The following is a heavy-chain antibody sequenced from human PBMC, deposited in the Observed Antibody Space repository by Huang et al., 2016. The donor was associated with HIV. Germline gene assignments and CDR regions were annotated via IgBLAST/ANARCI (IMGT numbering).Heavy chain of an antibody. Sequence: QVQLVQSGAEVKTPGASVKVSCKASGYTFSSHDINWVRQAPGQGLEWMGWMNPKSGNTGYSQKFKGRVNITRSTSITTAYMELSSLRSADTAVYYCVRGTRYGDYGLRHYYYYMDVWGKGTTVTVSS. J-gene: IGHJ6*03. D-gene: IGHD4-17*01. CDR1: GYTFSSHD. CDR2: MNPKSGNT. V-gene: IGHV1-8*01. CDR3: VRGTRYGDYGLRHYYYYMDV.